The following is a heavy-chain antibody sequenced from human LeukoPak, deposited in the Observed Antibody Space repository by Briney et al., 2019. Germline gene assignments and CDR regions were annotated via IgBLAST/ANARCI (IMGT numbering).Heavy chain of an antibody. CDR3: AKDWGYCSGGSCGADY. CDR1: GFTFSSYA. Sequence: GGSLRLSCAASGFTFSSYAMSWVRQAPGKGLEWVSAISGSGGSTYYADSVKGRFTISRDNSKNTLYLQMNSLRAEDTAVYYCAKDWGYCSGGSCGADYWGQGTLLTVSS. CDR2: ISGSGGST. J-gene: IGHJ4*02. D-gene: IGHD2-15*01. V-gene: IGHV3-23*01.